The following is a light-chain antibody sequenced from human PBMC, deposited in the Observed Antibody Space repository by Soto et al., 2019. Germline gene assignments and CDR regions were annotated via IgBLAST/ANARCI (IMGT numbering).Light chain of an antibody. CDR3: QQYNSYWT. Sequence: DSQMTQSPSTLSASVGDRVTITCRASQSISSWLAWYQQKPGNAPKLLIYDASSLESGVPSRLSGSGSGTEFTLTISSLQPDDFATYYCQQYNSYWTFGQGTKVDIK. J-gene: IGKJ1*01. V-gene: IGKV1-5*01. CDR2: DAS. CDR1: QSISSW.